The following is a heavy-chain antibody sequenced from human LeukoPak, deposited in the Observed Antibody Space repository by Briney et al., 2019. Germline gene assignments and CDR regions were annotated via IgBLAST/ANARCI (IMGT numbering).Heavy chain of an antibody. Sequence: PGGSLRLSCAASGFTFSSYAMSWVRQAPGKGLEWVSAISGSGGSTYYADSVKGRFTISRDNSKNTVYLQMNSLRAEDTAVYYCAKDSEIFGMVNVDYWGQGTLVTVSS. J-gene: IGHJ4*02. CDR1: GFTFSSYA. CDR2: ISGSGGST. D-gene: IGHD3-3*01. CDR3: AKDSEIFGMVNVDY. V-gene: IGHV3-23*01.